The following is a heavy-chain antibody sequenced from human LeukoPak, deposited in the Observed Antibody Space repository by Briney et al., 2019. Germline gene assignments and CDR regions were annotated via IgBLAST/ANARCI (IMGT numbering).Heavy chain of an antibody. D-gene: IGHD3-10*01. CDR3: ARARLHHNYGSGTSFDY. J-gene: IGHJ4*02. CDR1: GDSVSRTDAG. V-gene: IGHV6-1*01. CDR2: TYYRSMWYK. Sequence: SQTLSLTCAISGDSVSRTDAGWSWIRQSPSRGLEWLGRTYYRSMWYKDDAGWYEEDAGSLKSRITINVDTVMNQFSLQLSSVTPEDTALYYCARARLHHNYGSGTSFDYWGQGTLVTVSS.